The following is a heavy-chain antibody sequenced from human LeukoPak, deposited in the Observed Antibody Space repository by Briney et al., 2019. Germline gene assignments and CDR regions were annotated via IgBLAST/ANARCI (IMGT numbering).Heavy chain of an antibody. D-gene: IGHD1-26*01. V-gene: IGHV3-30*02. CDR1: GFTFTRSA. CDR3: AKRWDSTWSYFDL. CDR2: IQYDGDNK. Sequence: PGGSLRLSCVASGFTFTRSAMHWVRQAPGKGLEWVAFIQYDGDNKYYADSVKGRFTISRDDSQNTLYLQMNSLTVEDTAVYYFAKRWDSTWSYFDLWGQGTLVTVSS. J-gene: IGHJ4*02.